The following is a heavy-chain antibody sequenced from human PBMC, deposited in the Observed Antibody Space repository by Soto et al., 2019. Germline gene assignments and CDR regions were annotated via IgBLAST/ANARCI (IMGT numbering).Heavy chain of an antibody. CDR1: GGSFSGYY. V-gene: IGHV4-34*01. Sequence: QVQLQQWGAGLLKPSETLSLTCAVYGGSFSGYYWSWIRQPPGKGLEWIGEINHSGSTNYNPSLKGRVTISVDTSKNQFSLKLSSVTAAGTVVYYCASYCSSTRVEDGWFDPWGQGTLVTVSS. J-gene: IGHJ5*02. CDR3: ASYCSSTRVEDGWFDP. D-gene: IGHD2-2*01. CDR2: INHSGST.